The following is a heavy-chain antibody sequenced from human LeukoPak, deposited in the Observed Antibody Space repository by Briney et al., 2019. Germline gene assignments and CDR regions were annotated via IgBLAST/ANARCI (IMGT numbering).Heavy chain of an antibody. Sequence: PGGSLRLSCAASGLTFSSYGMHWVRQAPGKGLEWVAVISYDGSNKYYADSVKGRFTISRDNSKNTLYLQMNSLRAEDTAVYYCAKDLTTVTTYYFDYWGQGTLVTVSS. CDR2: ISYDGSNK. V-gene: IGHV3-30*18. J-gene: IGHJ4*02. CDR1: GLTFSSYG. D-gene: IGHD4-17*01. CDR3: AKDLTTVTTYYFDY.